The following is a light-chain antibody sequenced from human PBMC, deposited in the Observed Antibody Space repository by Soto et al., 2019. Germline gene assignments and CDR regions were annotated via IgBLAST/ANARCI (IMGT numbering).Light chain of an antibody. V-gene: IGKV3D-20*02. CDR3: QQYNNWPPIT. CDR2: DAS. Sequence: EIVLTQSPVTLSLSPGERATLSCRASQSLSSSQLAWYQQKPGQAPRLLIHDASSRATGISDRFTGSGSGTDFTLTISRLEPEDFAVYYCQQYNNWPPITFGQGTRLEIK. CDR1: QSLSSSQ. J-gene: IGKJ5*01.